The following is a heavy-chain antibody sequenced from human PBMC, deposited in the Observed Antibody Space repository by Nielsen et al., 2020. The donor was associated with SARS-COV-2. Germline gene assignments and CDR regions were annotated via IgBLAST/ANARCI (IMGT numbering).Heavy chain of an antibody. CDR2: IRGKDYGGTA. Sequence: GGSLRLSCAASGFTFGDYAMSWVRQAPGQGLEWVGFIRGKDYGGTAEYAASVEGRFTISRDDSKSIVYLQMDSLKTEDTAVYYCTRLADWGQGTLVTVSS. V-gene: IGHV3-49*04. J-gene: IGHJ4*02. CDR1: GFTFGDYA. CDR3: TRLAD.